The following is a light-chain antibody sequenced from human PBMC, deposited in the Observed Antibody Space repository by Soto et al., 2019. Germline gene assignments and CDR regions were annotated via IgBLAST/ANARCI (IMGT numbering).Light chain of an antibody. CDR2: DAS. V-gene: IGKV1-5*01. CDR1: QTIVSW. J-gene: IGKJ4*01. CDR3: QHYNSDPVT. Sequence: DIQMTQSPSTLSASVGDRVTITCRASQTIVSWLAWYQQKPGNAPKLLISDASSLESGVPSRFSGSGSGTEFTLTINCLQPDDFATCYCQHYNSDPVTFGGGTKVDIK.